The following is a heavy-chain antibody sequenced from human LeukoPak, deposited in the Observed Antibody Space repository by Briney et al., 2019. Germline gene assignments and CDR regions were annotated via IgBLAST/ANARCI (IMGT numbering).Heavy chain of an antibody. V-gene: IGHV3-23*01. D-gene: IGHD3-22*01. CDR2: ISGNGRST. CDR3: TKGGDYYESSGYYSLPISEY. J-gene: IGHJ4*02. Sequence: GGSLRLSCAASGFTFSSYAMSWVRQAPGKGLEWVSAISGNGRSTYYADSVKGRFTISRDNSKNTLYLQMNSLRAEDTAVYYCTKGGDYYESSGYYSLPISEYWGQGTLVTGSS. CDR1: GFTFSSYA.